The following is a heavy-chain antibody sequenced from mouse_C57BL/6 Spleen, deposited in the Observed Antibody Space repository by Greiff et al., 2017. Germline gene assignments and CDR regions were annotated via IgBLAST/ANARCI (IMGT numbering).Heavy chain of an antibody. J-gene: IGHJ2*01. CDR2: INPNNGGT. D-gene: IGHD4-1*02. CDR3: ARGTNWDKGNYFDY. V-gene: IGHV1-18*01. CDR1: GYTFTDYN. Sequence: EVQLQQSGPELVKPGASVKIPCKASGYTFTDYNMDWVKQSHGKSLEWIGDINPNNGGTIYNQKFKGKATLTVDKSSSTAYMELRSLTSEDTAVYYCARGTNWDKGNYFDYWGQGTTLTVSS.